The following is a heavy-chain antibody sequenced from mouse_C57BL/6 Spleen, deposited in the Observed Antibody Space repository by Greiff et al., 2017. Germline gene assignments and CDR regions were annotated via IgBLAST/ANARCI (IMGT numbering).Heavy chain of an antibody. CDR3: ARGKIYYGSSYYWYFDV. D-gene: IGHD1-1*01. CDR1: GYTFTDYY. Sequence: EVQLQQSGPELVKPGASVKISCKASGYTFTDYYMNWVKQSHGKSLEWIGDINPNNGGTSYNQKFKGKATLTVDKSSSTAYMELRSLTSEDSAVYYCARGKIYYGSSYYWYFDVWGTGTTVTVSS. J-gene: IGHJ1*03. V-gene: IGHV1-26*01. CDR2: INPNNGGT.